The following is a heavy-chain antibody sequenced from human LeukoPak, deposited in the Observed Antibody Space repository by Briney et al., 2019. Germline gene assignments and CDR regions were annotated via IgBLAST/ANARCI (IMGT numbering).Heavy chain of an antibody. J-gene: IGHJ6*02. V-gene: IGHV1-69*04. D-gene: IGHD2-15*01. Sequence: ASVKVSCKASGGTFSSYAISGVRQAPGQGREWMGRIIPILGIANYAQKFQGRVTITADKSTSTAYMELSSLRSEDTAVYYCARGGYIVVRGYGMDVWGQGTTVTVSS. CDR3: ARGGYIVVRGYGMDV. CDR1: GGTFSSYA. CDR2: IIPILGIA.